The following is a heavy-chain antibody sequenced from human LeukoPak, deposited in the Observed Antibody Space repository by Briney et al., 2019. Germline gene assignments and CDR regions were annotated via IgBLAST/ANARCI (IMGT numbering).Heavy chain of an antibody. J-gene: IGHJ5*02. CDR2: INHSGST. V-gene: IGHV4-39*07. CDR1: GGSISSGSYY. D-gene: IGHD6-13*01. Sequence: SQTLSLTCTVSGGSISSGSYYWSWIRQPPGKGLEWIGEINHSGSTNYNPSLKSRVTISVDTSKNQFSLKLSSVTAADTAVYYCASYSSSWSGWFDPWGQGTLVTVSS. CDR3: ASYSSSWSGWFDP.